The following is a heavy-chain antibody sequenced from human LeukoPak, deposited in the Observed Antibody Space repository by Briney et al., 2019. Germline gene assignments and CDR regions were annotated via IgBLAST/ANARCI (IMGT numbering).Heavy chain of an antibody. CDR2: IYPGDSDT. D-gene: IGHD5-24*01. CDR3: ARQDGYNAFDI. J-gene: IGHJ3*02. V-gene: IGHV5-51*01. Sequence: GESLKISCKGSGYSFTSFWIVWVRQMPGKGLEWMGIIYPGDSDTTYSPSFQGQVTISADKSSSTAYLQWSSLKASDTAMYYCARQDGYNAFDIWGQGTMVTVSS. CDR1: GYSFTSFW.